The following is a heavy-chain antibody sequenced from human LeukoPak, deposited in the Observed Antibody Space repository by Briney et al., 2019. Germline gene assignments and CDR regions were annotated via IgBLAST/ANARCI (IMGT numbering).Heavy chain of an antibody. CDR2: ISGSGGST. V-gene: IGHV3-23*01. D-gene: IGHD3-3*01. CDR1: GFTFSSYA. J-gene: IGHJ6*02. CDR3: AKEDYSYDFWRSYGMDV. Sequence: GGSLRLSCAASGFTFSSYAMSWVRQAPGKGLEWISAISGSGGSTYYADSVKGRFTISRDNSKNTLYLQMNSLRAEDTAVYYCAKEDYSYDFWRSYGMDVWGQGTTVTVSS.